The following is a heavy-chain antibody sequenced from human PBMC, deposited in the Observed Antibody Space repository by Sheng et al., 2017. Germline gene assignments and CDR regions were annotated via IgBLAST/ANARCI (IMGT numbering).Heavy chain of an antibody. CDR3: ARNAGSKETTVFHL. Sequence: QVQLVQSGAEVKKPGASVKVSCKASGYTFTGYYIGWIRQAPEEGLEWISYVSKTGNIKYYADSVKGRMSISRDNTANSVYLHMNSLKADDTAVYYCARNAGSKETTVFHLWGQGTLVTVSS. CDR2: VSKTGNIK. J-gene: IGHJ1*01. CDR1: GYTFTGYY. D-gene: IGHD4-17*01. V-gene: IGHV3-11*01.